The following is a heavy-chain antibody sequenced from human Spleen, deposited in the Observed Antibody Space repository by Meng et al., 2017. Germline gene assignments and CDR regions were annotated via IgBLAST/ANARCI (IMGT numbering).Heavy chain of an antibody. CDR1: GYSISSGNY. D-gene: IGHD4-17*01. CDR3: ARAKPNYGDAYFDY. V-gene: IGHV4-38-2*01. J-gene: IGHJ4*02. CDR2: IYHSGST. Sequence: SETLSLTCDVSGYSISSGNYWGWIRQPPGKGLEWIGTIYHSGSTYYNPSLKSRVTISIDTSKNQFSLKLSSVTAADTAVYYCARAKPNYGDAYFDYWGQGTLVTVSS.